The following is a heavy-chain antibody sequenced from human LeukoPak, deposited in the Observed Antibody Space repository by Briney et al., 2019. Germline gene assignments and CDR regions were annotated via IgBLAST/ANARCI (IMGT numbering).Heavy chain of an antibody. CDR3: ARGIYDILTGYSIAVDV. CDR2: ISYDGSNK. Sequence: PGGSLRLSCAASGVAVSSNCFSWVRQAPGKGLEWVAVISYDGSNKYYADSVKGRFTISRDNSKNTLYLQMNSLRAEDTAVYYCARGIYDILTGYSIAVDVWGQGTTVTVSS. D-gene: IGHD3-9*01. CDR1: GVAVSSNC. J-gene: IGHJ6*02. V-gene: IGHV3-30*03.